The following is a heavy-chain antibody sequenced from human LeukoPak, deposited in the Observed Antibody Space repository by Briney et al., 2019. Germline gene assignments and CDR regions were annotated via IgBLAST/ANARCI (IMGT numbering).Heavy chain of an antibody. CDR1: GFTFSDYY. Sequence: GGSLRLSCAASGFTFSDYYMSWIRQAPGKGLEWVSYISSSGSTIYYADSVKGRFTISRDNATNSLYLQMNSLRAEDTAVYYCARDLSLVTIFGVVIDKYFDYWGQGTLVTVSS. D-gene: IGHD3-3*01. J-gene: IGHJ4*02. CDR3: ARDLSLVTIFGVVIDKYFDY. CDR2: ISSSGSTI. V-gene: IGHV3-11*04.